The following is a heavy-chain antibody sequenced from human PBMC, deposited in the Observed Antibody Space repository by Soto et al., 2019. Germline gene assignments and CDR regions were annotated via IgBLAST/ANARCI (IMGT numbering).Heavy chain of an antibody. Sequence: SATMSLTCAVYGGSFFGYYWTWIRQHPGTGLEWIGEINHSGSTNYNPSLKSRVTISVDTSKNQFSLKLTSVTAADTAVYYCARDKITGLFDYWGQGTLVTVS. CDR3: ARDKITGLFDY. CDR1: GGSFFGYY. J-gene: IGHJ4*02. CDR2: INHSGST. V-gene: IGHV4-34*01. D-gene: IGHD2-8*02.